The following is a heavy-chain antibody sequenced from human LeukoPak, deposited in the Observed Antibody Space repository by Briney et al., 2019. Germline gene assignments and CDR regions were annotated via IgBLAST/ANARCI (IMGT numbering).Heavy chain of an antibody. V-gene: IGHV3-21*01. CDR1: GFTFSSYS. D-gene: IGHD4-17*01. CDR3: ARTLLYGDYVYYYYGMDV. J-gene: IGHJ6*02. Sequence: GGSLRLSCAASGFTFSSYSMNWVRQAPGKGLEWVSSISSSSSYIYYADSVKGRFTISRDNAKNSLYLQMNSLRAEDTAVYYCARTLLYGDYVYYYYGMDVWGQGTTVTVSS. CDR2: ISSSSSYI.